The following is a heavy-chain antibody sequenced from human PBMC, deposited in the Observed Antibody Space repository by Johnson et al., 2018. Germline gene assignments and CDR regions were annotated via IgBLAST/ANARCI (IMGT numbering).Heavy chain of an antibody. J-gene: IGHJ6*03. V-gene: IGHV3-30*03. Sequence: QVQLVQSGGGVVQPGRSLRLSCAASGFTFSSYGIHWVRQAPGKGLEWVAVISYDGSNKYYADSVKGRFTISRDNSKNTLYLQMTSLRAEDTAVYYCARDLWFGESAGYMDVWGKGTTVTVSS. CDR1: GFTFSSYG. D-gene: IGHD3-10*01. CDR2: ISYDGSNK. CDR3: ARDLWFGESAGYMDV.